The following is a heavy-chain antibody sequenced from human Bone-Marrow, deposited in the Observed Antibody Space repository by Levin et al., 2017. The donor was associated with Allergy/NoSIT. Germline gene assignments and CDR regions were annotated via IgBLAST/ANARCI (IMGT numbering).Heavy chain of an antibody. CDR2: IFYTGTT. J-gene: IGHJ4*02. D-gene: IGHD3-16*01. CDR1: GASITSADYY. V-gene: IGHV4-30-4*01. Sequence: TLSLTCSVSGASITSADYYWTWVRQPPGKGLEWIGYIFYTGTTHYNPSLKSRVSISVDTSKSQFSLKLNSVTAADTAVYYCVRGAYFIDSDRRLDYWGQGTLVTVSS. CDR3: VRGAYFIDSDRRLDY.